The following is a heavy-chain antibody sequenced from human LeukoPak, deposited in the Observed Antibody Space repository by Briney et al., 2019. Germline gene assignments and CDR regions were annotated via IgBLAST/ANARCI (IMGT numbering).Heavy chain of an antibody. CDR3: ARGGFLGGMDV. V-gene: IGHV1-69*13. Sequence: SVKVSCKASEYTLTNYDISWVRQAPGQGLEWMGGIIPIFGTANYAQKFQGRVTITADESTSTAYMELSSLRSEDTAVYYCARGGFLGGMDVWGQGTTVTVSS. J-gene: IGHJ6*02. D-gene: IGHD3-3*01. CDR2: IIPIFGTA. CDR1: EYTLTNYD.